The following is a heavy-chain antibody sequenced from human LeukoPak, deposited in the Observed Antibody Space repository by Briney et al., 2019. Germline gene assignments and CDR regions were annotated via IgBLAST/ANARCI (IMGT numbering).Heavy chain of an antibody. D-gene: IGHD3-22*01. CDR3: ARLHDSSGYWRGFDY. CDR2: ISSSSSTI. Sequence: GGSLRLSCAASGFTFSSYSMNWVRQAPGKGLEWVSYISSSSSTIYYADSVKGRFTISRDDAKNSLYLQMNSLRAEDTAVYYCARLHDSSGYWRGFDYWGQGTLVTVSS. V-gene: IGHV3-48*01. CDR1: GFTFSSYS. J-gene: IGHJ4*02.